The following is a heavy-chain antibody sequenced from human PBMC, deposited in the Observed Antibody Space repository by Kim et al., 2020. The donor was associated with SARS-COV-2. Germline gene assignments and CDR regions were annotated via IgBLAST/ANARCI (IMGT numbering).Heavy chain of an antibody. Sequence: GGSLRLSCAASGFTFSSYAMSWVRQAPGKGLEWVSSISGSGGSTYPADSVKGRFTISRDNSLNTLYLQMNSLRDEDTAVYYCARANRIAAPVTHWGQGTLVTVSS. CDR3: ARANRIAAPVTH. CDR2: ISGSGGST. D-gene: IGHD6-13*01. CDR1: GFTFSSYA. V-gene: IGHV3-23*01. J-gene: IGHJ4*02.